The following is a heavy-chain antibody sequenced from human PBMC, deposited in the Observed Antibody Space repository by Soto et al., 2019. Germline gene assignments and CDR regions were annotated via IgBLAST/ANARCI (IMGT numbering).Heavy chain of an antibody. V-gene: IGHV3-7*01. D-gene: IGHD2-15*01. CDR1: GFTFSRYW. J-gene: IGHJ4*02. CDR2: IKQDGSEI. Sequence: SLRLSCAASGFTFSRYWMTWFRQAPGKGLEWVANIKQDGSEIYYVDSVKGRFTISRDNAENSLYLQMNSLRAEDTAVYYCARDPVCSGGSCYDYWGQGTLVTVSS. CDR3: ARDPVCSGGSCYDY.